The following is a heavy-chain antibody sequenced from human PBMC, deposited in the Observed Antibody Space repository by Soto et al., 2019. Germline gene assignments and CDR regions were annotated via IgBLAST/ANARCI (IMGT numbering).Heavy chain of an antibody. J-gene: IGHJ6*03. CDR1: GFTFSNYD. V-gene: IGHV3-23*01. CDR2: ISGSGGNT. Sequence: EEQLLESGGRLVQPGGSLRLSCVASGFTFSNYDMTWVRQAPGKGLEWVSGISGSGGNTYSADSVKGRFTISRDNSKNTLYLQRNSPRAEDTAVYYCARGRKFRYYYYSIDVWGKGTTGTVSS. CDR3: ARGRKFRYYYYSIDV. D-gene: IGHD1-20*01.